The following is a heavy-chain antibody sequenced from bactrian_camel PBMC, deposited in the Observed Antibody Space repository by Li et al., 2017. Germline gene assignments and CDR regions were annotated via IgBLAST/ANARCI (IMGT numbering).Heavy chain of an antibody. Sequence: HVQLVESGGGSVQAGGSLRLSCTTSQYVYRSYHMGWFRQAPGKEREGVARRNKDGSKTYVDSVKGRFTISKDNVKNTLYLQMNSLKTEDTAMYYCAADPYMTCIPPTVTRVDFLGQGTQVTVS. V-gene: IGHV3S55*01. J-gene: IGHJ4*01. CDR2: RNKDGSK. CDR1: QYVYRSYH. D-gene: IGHD3*01.